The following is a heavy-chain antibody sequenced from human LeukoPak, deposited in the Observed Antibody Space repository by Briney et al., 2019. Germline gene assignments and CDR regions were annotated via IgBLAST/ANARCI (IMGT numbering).Heavy chain of an antibody. CDR1: GYTLTELS. D-gene: IGHD4-23*01. CDR3: ATGDLRWYAFDI. Sequence: ASVKVSCKVSGYTLTELSMHWVRQAPGKGLEGMGGFDPEDGETIYAQKFQGRVTMTEDTSTDTAYMELSSLRSEDTAVYYCATGDLRWYAFDIRGQGTMVTVSS. J-gene: IGHJ3*02. V-gene: IGHV1-24*01. CDR2: FDPEDGET.